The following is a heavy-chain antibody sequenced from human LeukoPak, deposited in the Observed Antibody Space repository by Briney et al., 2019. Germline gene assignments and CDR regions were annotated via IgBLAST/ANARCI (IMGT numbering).Heavy chain of an antibody. CDR3: ARWNY. D-gene: IGHD1-1*01. V-gene: IGHV3-30*02. J-gene: IGHJ4*02. CDR2: IRYDGSNK. CDR1: GFTFSNYG. Sequence: GGSLRLSCAASGFTFSNYGIHWVRQAPGKGLEWVAFIRYDGSNKYYADSVKGRFTISRDNSKNTVYLQMNSLRTEDTAIYYCARWNYWGQGTLVTVSS.